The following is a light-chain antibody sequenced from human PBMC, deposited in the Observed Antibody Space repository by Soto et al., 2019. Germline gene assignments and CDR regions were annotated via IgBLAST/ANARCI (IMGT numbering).Light chain of an antibody. CDR1: QSLMYSNGNNF. V-gene: IGKV2-28*01. Sequence: DIVLSQSPLSLPVTPGEPATISCRSSQSLMYSNGNNFLDWYLQKPGQSPQLLIYLGSYRASGVPDRFSGSGSGTDFTLKISRVEAEDVGVYYCHQYYSLPLTFGGGTKVDIK. J-gene: IGKJ4*01. CDR3: HQYYSLPLT. CDR2: LGS.